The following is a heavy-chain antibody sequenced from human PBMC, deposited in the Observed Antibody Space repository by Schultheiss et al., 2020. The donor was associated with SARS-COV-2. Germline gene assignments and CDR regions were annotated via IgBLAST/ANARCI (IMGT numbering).Heavy chain of an antibody. CDR2: ISWDGGST. Sequence: GGSLRLSCAASGFTFDDYAMHWVRQAPGKGLEWVSLISWDGGSTYYADSVKGRFTISRDNSKNTLYLQMNSLRAEDTAVYYCAKYRAVTTPVYFDYWGQGTLVTVSS. D-gene: IGHD4-17*01. V-gene: IGHV3-43D*03. CDR1: GFTFDDYA. J-gene: IGHJ4*02. CDR3: AKYRAVTTPVYFDY.